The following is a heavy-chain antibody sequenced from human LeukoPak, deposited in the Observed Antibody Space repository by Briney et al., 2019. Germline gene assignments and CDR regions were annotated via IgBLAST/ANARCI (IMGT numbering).Heavy chain of an antibody. CDR1: GFTVSSNY. D-gene: IGHD7-27*01. J-gene: IGHJ2*01. CDR3: ARRHLVTGDFAYFDL. V-gene: IGHV3-53*01. Sequence: PGGSLRLSCAASGFTVSSNYMNWVRQAPGKGLEWVSIIYSGATTYYADSVKGRFTISRDNSKNTLYLQMNSLRAEDTAVYYWARRHLVTGDFAYFDLWGRGTLVTVSS. CDR2: IYSGATT.